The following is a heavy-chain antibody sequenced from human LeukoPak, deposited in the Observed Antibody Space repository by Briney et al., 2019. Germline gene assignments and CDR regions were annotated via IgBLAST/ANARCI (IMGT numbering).Heavy chain of an antibody. CDR2: ISGSGLST. V-gene: IGHV3-23*01. Sequence: PGGSLRPSCAASGFTFSSYAMSWVRQAPGKGLEWVSAISGSGLSTYYADSVKGRFSISRDNSKNTLYLQMNSLRAEDTAVYYCAKAYTSGSYFIDDAFDIWGQGTMVTASS. J-gene: IGHJ3*02. CDR1: GFTFSSYA. CDR3: AKAYTSGSYFIDDAFDI. D-gene: IGHD3-10*01.